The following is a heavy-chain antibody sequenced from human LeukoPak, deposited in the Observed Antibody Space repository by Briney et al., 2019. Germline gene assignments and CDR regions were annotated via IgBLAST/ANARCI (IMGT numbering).Heavy chain of an antibody. J-gene: IGHJ4*02. CDR2: ISGSGGST. D-gene: IGHD6-19*01. CDR1: GFTFSSYA. Sequence: GGSLRLSCAASGFTFSSYAMSWVRQAPGKGLEWVSAISGSGGSTYYADSVKGRFTISRDNSKNTLYLQMNSLRAEDTAVYYCATDSSGWPVGYFDYWGQGTLVTVSS. CDR3: ATDSSGWPVGYFDY. V-gene: IGHV3-23*01.